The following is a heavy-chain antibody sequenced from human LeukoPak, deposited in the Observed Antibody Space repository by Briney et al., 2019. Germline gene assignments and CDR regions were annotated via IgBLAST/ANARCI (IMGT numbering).Heavy chain of an antibody. D-gene: IGHD4-17*01. Sequence: PGGSLRLSCAASGFTFSSYEMNWVRQAPGKGLEWVSYISSGGSTTYYADSVKGRFTISRDNVKNSLYLQMNKLRAEDTAVYYCARDQPLDYGVAGEASSDSWGQGTLVTVSS. CDR1: GFTFSSYE. CDR2: ISSGGSTT. V-gene: IGHV3-48*03. J-gene: IGHJ4*02. CDR3: ARDQPLDYGVAGEASSDS.